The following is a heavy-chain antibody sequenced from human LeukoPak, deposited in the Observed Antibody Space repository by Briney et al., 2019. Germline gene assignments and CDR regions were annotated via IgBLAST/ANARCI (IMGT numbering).Heavy chain of an antibody. Sequence: GGSLRLSCVVSGLTVSSNYMSWVRQAPGKGLEWVSVFYSGGETYYADSVKGRFTISRDNAKNSLYLQMNSLRAEDTALYYCARGLYYYDSSGYYPLYGMDVWGQGTTVTVSS. D-gene: IGHD3-22*01. J-gene: IGHJ6*02. CDR3: ARGLYYYDSSGYYPLYGMDV. CDR1: GLTVSSNY. V-gene: IGHV3-53*05. CDR2: FYSGGET.